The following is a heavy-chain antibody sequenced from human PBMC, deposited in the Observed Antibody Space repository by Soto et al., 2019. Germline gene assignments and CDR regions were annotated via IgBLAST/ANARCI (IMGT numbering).Heavy chain of an antibody. V-gene: IGHV1-69*04. CDR3: ARDLVATTDYYYYMDV. CDR1: GGTFSSYT. Sequence: SVKVSCKASGGTFSSYTISWVRQAPGQGLEWMGRIIPILGIANYAQKFQGRVTITADKSTSTAYMELSSLRSEDTAVYYCARDLVATTDYYYYMDVWGKGTTVTVSS. CDR2: IIPILGIA. J-gene: IGHJ6*03. D-gene: IGHD5-12*01.